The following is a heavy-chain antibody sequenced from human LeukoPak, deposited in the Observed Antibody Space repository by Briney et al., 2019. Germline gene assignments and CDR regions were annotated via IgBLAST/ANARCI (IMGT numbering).Heavy chain of an antibody. D-gene: IGHD2-21*02. CDR1: GFTFSSYG. CDR2: IRYDGSNK. CDR3: ATEATYCTAACYSLSDY. J-gene: IGHJ4*02. V-gene: IGHV3-30*02. Sequence: GGSLRLSCAASGFTFSSYGMHWVRQAPGKGLEWVAFIRYDGSNKYYADSVRGRFTISRDNSKNTLYLQMTTLRAGDTAVYYCATEATYCTAACYSLSDYWGQGTLVTVSS.